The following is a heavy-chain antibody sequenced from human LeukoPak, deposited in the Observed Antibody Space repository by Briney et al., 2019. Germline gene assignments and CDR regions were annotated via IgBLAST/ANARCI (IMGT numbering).Heavy chain of an antibody. CDR3: ARRRYSGSSQHFDY. D-gene: IGHD1-26*01. Sequence: GGSLRLSCAASGFTFSSYAMSWVRQAPGKGLEWVSTVSGGGGTTYYADSVKGRFTISRDNSKNTLFLQMNSLRAEDTAVYYCARRRYSGSSQHFDYWGQGTLVTVSS. V-gene: IGHV3-23*01. CDR2: VSGGGGTT. J-gene: IGHJ4*02. CDR1: GFTFSSYA.